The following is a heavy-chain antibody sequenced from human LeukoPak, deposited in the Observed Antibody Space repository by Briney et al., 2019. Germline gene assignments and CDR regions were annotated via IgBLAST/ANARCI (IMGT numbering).Heavy chain of an antibody. Sequence: GGSLRLSCAASGFSFSSYGMYWVRQAPCKGLEWVAIIWYDGSNEYYADSVKGRFTISRDNSKNTLYLQMNSLRAEDTAVYYCARRVGYNYDLDYWGQGTLVTVSS. J-gene: IGHJ4*02. CDR2: IWYDGSNE. D-gene: IGHD3-22*01. CDR1: GFSFSSYG. V-gene: IGHV3-33*01. CDR3: ARRVGYNYDLDY.